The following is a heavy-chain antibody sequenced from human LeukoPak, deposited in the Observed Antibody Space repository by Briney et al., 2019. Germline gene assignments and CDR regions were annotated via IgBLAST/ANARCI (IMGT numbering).Heavy chain of an antibody. V-gene: IGHV3-23*01. CDR2: TSGSGGST. J-gene: IGHJ4*02. CDR3: AKDRSDSSTWYAGSH. CDR1: GFTFSNYA. Sequence: GGSLRLSCAASGFTFSNYAMSWVRQAPGKGLEWVSATSGSGGSTYYADSVKGRFTISRDNSRNTLYLQMNSLRAEDTAVYYCAKDRSDSSTWYAGSHWGQGTLVTVSS. D-gene: IGHD6-13*01.